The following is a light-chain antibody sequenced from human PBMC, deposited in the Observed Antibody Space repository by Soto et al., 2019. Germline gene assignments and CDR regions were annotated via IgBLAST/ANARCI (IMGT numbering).Light chain of an antibody. Sequence: EVVVTQSPATLSVSPGERATLSCRASQSVSSNLAWYQQKPGQAPRLLIYGASTRATGIPARFSGSGSGTEFTLTISSLQSEDFAGYYCHQYDNWPKTFGQVTRLEIK. CDR1: QSVSSN. CDR2: GAS. V-gene: IGKV3-15*01. J-gene: IGKJ5*01. CDR3: HQYDNWPKT.